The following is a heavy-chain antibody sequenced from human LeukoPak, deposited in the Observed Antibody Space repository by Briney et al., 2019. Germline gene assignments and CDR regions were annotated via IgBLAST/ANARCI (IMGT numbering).Heavy chain of an antibody. CDR1: GYTFTGYY. J-gene: IGHJ4*02. D-gene: IGHD1-26*01. CDR2: INSNSGGT. V-gene: IGHV1-2*02. CDR3: ARDIRSYNFDY. Sequence: ASVKVSCRASGYTFTGYYMHWVRQAPGQGLEWMGWINSNSGGTNYAQKFQGRVTMTRDTSISTAYMELSGLRSDDTAVYYWARDIRSYNFDYWGQGTLVTVSS.